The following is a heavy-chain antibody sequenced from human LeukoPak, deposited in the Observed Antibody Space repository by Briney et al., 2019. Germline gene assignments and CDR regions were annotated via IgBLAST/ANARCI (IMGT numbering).Heavy chain of an antibody. D-gene: IGHD3-9*01. Sequence: GGSLRLSCAASDFSFITYAMSWVRQTPGKGLEWVSTISGGGDATYYADSVKGRLTISRDNSKNMLYLQMNSLRAAGTAVYYCAKALRYFDWLLKGRYFDYWGQGTLVTVSS. J-gene: IGHJ4*02. V-gene: IGHV3-23*01. CDR1: DFSFITYA. CDR3: AKALRYFDWLLKGRYFDY. CDR2: ISGGGDAT.